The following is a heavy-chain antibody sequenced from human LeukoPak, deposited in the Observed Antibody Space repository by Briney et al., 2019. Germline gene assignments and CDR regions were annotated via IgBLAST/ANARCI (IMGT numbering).Heavy chain of an antibody. V-gene: IGHV1-24*01. D-gene: IGHD1-26*01. CDR1: GYTLTELS. CDR3: ATGGNDDPFAGFDY. CDR2: FDPEDGET. Sequence: ASVKVSCKVSGYTLTELSMHWVRQVPGKGLEWMGGFDPEDGETIYAQKFQGRVTMTEDTSTDTAYMELSSLRSEDTAVYYCATGGNDDPFAGFDYWGQGTLVTVSS. J-gene: IGHJ4*02.